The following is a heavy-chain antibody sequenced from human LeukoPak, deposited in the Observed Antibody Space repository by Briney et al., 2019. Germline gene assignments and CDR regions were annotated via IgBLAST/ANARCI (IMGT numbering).Heavy chain of an antibody. CDR2: IYYSGST. D-gene: IGHD3-9*01. Sequence: SETLSLTCTVSDGSIDSYYWSWIRQPPGKGLEWIGYIYYSGSTYYNPSLKSRVTISVDTSKNQFSLKLSSVTAADTAVYYCARADNSYDILTGYRDAFDIWGQGTMVTVSS. J-gene: IGHJ3*02. CDR3: ARADNSYDILTGYRDAFDI. V-gene: IGHV4-59*12. CDR1: DGSIDSYY.